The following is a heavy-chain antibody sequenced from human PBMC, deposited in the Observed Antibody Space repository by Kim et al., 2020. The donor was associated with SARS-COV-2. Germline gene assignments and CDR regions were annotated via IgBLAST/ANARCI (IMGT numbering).Heavy chain of an antibody. D-gene: IGHD6-13*01. Sequence: ASVKVSCKASGYTFTGYYMHWVRQAPGQGLEWMGWINPNSGGTNYAQKFQGRVTMTRDTSISTAYMELSRLRSDDTAVYYCARDLAAAGFGFDPWGQGTLVTVSS. CDR3: ARDLAAAGFGFDP. CDR2: INPNSGGT. V-gene: IGHV1-2*02. J-gene: IGHJ5*02. CDR1: GYTFTGYY.